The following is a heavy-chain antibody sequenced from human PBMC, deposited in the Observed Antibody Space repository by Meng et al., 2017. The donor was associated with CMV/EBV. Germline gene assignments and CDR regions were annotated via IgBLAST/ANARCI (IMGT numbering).Heavy chain of an antibody. Sequence: GGSLRLSCAASGFTFSSYEMNWVRQAPGKGLEWVSYISSSGSTIYYADSVKGRFTISRDNSKNTLYLQMNSLRAEDTAVYYCAKDQGEVEYYYGSVEYTPDDYYFDYWGQGTLVTVSS. CDR1: GFTFSSYE. CDR3: AKDQGEVEYYYGSVEYTPDDYYFDY. D-gene: IGHD3-10*01. V-gene: IGHV3-48*03. J-gene: IGHJ4*02. CDR2: ISSSGSTI.